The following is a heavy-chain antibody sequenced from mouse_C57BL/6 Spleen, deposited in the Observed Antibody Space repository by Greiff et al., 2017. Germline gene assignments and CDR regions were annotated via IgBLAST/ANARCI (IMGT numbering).Heavy chain of an antibody. CDR3: ARRTAQAVYFDY. Sequence: QVQLQQPGAELVRPGSSGYTFTSYWMHWVKQRPIQGLEWIGNIDPSDSETHYNQKFKDKATLTVDKSSSTAYMQLSSLTSEDSAVYYCARRTAQAVYFDYWGQGTTLTVSS. J-gene: IGHJ2*01. CDR1: GYTFTSYW. V-gene: IGHV1-52*01. CDR2: IDPSDSET. D-gene: IGHD3-2*02.